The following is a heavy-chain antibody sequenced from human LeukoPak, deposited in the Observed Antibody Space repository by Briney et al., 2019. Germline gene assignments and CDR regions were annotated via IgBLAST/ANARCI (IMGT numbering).Heavy chain of an antibody. CDR3: AKSAWTLDS. CDR2: TYESGST. V-gene: IGHV4-59*01. Sequence: SETLSLTCTVSGGSISSYYWSWIRQSPGKGLEWIGNTYESGSTKYNPSFKSRVTIAVDTSKNQLSLNLRSMTAADTAVYYCAKSAWTLDSWGQGILVTVSS. CDR1: GGSISSYY. J-gene: IGHJ4*02. D-gene: IGHD1-1*01.